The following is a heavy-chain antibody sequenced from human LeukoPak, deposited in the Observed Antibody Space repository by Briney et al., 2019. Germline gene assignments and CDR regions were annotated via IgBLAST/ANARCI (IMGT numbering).Heavy chain of an antibody. CDR1: GYSFTASY. CDR3: AKEFPSGATRDLDY. D-gene: IGHD1-26*01. CDR2: INPSSGGT. V-gene: IGHV1-2*02. J-gene: IGHJ4*02. Sequence: ASVKVSCQASGYSFTASYMHWVRQAPGQGLEWLGCINPSSGGTKYAPKFQGRVTLTRDTSINTAYMELTSLRSDDTAMYYCAKEFPSGATRDLDYWGQGTLVTVSS.